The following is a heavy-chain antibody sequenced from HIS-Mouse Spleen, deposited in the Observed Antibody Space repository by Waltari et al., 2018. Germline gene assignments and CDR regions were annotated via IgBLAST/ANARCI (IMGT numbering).Heavy chain of an antibody. CDR3: ARTLELDY. Sequence: EAQLVQSGVEVKKPGEALKIACQGSGYSCTSEWIGWARPMPGKGLEWVGIIYPGDSDTRYSPSFQGQVTISADKSISTAYLQWSSLKASDTAMYYCARTLELDYWGQGTLVTVSS. V-gene: IGHV5-51*03. D-gene: IGHD1-1*01. CDR1: GYSCTSEW. J-gene: IGHJ4*02. CDR2: IYPGDSDT.